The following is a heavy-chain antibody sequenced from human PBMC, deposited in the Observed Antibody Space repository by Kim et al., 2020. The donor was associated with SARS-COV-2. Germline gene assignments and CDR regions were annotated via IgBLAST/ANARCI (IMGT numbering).Heavy chain of an antibody. Sequence: GGSLRLSCAASGFTFSSYAMSWVRQAPGKGLEWVSAISGSGGSTYYADSVKGRFTISRDNSKNTLYLQMNSLRAEDTAVYYCAKGVSGYYYYGMDVWGQGTTVTVSS. CDR3: AKGVSGYYYYGMDV. CDR2: ISGSGGST. D-gene: IGHD1-26*01. V-gene: IGHV3-23*01. J-gene: IGHJ6*02. CDR1: GFTFSSYA.